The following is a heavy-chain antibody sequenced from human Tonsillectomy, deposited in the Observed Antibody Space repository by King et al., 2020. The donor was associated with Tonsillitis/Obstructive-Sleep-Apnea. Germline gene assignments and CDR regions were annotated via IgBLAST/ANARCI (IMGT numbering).Heavy chain of an antibody. CDR2: IKSKTDGGTT. J-gene: IGHJ3*02. CDR3: TTDLVVPGAINAFDI. D-gene: IGHD2-2*01. Sequence: VQLVESGGGLVKPGGSLILSCAASGFIFTNAWMNWVRQAPGKGLEWVGRIKSKTDGGTTHYAAPVKGRFTISRDDSKNRLYLQMNSLKTEDTAVYYCTTDLVVPGAINAFDIWGQGTMVAVSS. CDR1: GFIFTNAW. V-gene: IGHV3-15*07.